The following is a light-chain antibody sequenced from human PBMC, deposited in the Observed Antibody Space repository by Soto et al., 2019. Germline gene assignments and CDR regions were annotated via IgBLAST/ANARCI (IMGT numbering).Light chain of an antibody. V-gene: IGKV1-5*01. CDR3: QQYNSYPWT. J-gene: IGKJ1*01. CDR1: QSISSW. Sequence: DIPMTQSPSTLSASVGDRVTLTCRASQSISSWLAWYQQKPGKAPKLLIYDVSSLESGVPSRFSGSGSGTEFTLAISSLQPDDFATYYCQQYNSYPWTFGQGTKVEIK. CDR2: DVS.